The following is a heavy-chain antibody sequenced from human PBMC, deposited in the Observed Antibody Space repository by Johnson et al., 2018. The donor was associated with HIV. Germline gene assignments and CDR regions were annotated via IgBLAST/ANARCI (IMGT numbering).Heavy chain of an antibody. CDR1: GFTFSNYD. Sequence: VQLVESGGGVVQPGGSLRLSCAASGFTFSNYDMHWVRQTTGKGLEWVSGIDTAGDTYYPGSVKGRFTISRDNSKNTLYLQMNSLRAEDTAVYYCAKRFPGVYGDYGAFDIWGQGTMVTVSS. CDR2: IDTAGDT. CDR3: AKRFPGVYGDYGAFDI. D-gene: IGHD4-17*01. J-gene: IGHJ3*02. V-gene: IGHV3-13*01.